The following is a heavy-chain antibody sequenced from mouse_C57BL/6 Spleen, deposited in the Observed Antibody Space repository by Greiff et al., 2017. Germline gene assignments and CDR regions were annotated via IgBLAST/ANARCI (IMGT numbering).Heavy chain of an antibody. D-gene: IGHD1-1*01. CDR3: TPYYGSSRPWFAY. J-gene: IGHJ3*01. Sequence: QVQLQQSGAELVRPGASVTLSCKASGYTFTDYEMHWVKQTPVHGLEWIGAIDPETGGTAYNQKFKGKAILTADKSSSTAYMELRSLTSEDSAVYYCTPYYGSSRPWFAYWGQGTLVTVSA. V-gene: IGHV1-15*01. CDR2: IDPETGGT. CDR1: GYTFTDYE.